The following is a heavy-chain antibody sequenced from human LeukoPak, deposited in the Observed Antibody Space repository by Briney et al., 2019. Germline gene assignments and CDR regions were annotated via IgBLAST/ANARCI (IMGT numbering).Heavy chain of an antibody. J-gene: IGHJ4*02. CDR1: GYSISSGYY. CDR2: IYHSGST. V-gene: IGHV4-38-2*02. D-gene: IGHD4-17*01. Sequence: SGTLSLTCTVSGYSISSGYYWGWIRQPPGKGLEWIGSIYHSGSTYYNPSLKSRVTISVDTSKNQFSLKLSSVTAADTAVYYCARMSVYGDYGTKEFDYWGQGTLVTVSS. CDR3: ARMSVYGDYGTKEFDY.